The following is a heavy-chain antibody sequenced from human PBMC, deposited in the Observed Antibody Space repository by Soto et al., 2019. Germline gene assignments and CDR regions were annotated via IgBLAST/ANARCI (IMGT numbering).Heavy chain of an antibody. D-gene: IGHD2-21*02. V-gene: IGHV1-58*02. CDR3: AAKLYIDGDCWHINH. Sequence: GATVKVSYKTSGFTFARSAIQWVRQARGQRLEKIGWIIVGNADTHYAQYLQERITITRDMSETTPNLELSRVRTEDTAEKNNAAKLYIDGDCWHINHWGQGSQVTV. CDR1: GFTFARSA. CDR2: IIVGNADT. J-gene: IGHJ5*02.